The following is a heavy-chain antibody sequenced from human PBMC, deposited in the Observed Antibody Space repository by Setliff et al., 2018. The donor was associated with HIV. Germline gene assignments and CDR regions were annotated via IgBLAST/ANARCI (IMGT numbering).Heavy chain of an antibody. V-gene: IGHV1-69*10. J-gene: IGHJ6*02. CDR2: IIPILGIA. CDR1: GGTFSSYA. CDR3: ATFDSGSYASGYYYGMDV. D-gene: IGHD1-26*01. Sequence: ASVKVSCKASGGTFSSYAISWVRQAPGQGLEWMGGIIPILGIANYAQKFQDRVTITADESTSTAYMELSSLRSEDTAVYYCATFDSGSYASGYYYGMDVWGQGTTVTVSS.